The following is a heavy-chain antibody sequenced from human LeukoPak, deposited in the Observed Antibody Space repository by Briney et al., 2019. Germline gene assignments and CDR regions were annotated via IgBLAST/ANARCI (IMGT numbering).Heavy chain of an antibody. D-gene: IGHD1-26*01. CDR1: GFTFSSYG. CDR2: ISSSGGGT. V-gene: IGHV3-23*01. CDR3: ARVGSPDY. Sequence: GGSLRLPCAASGFTFSSYGMSWVRQAPGKGLEWVSAISSSGGGTHYADSVKGQFTISKDNAKNSLYLQMNSLRVEDTAVYYCARVGSPDYWGQGTLVTVSS. J-gene: IGHJ4*02.